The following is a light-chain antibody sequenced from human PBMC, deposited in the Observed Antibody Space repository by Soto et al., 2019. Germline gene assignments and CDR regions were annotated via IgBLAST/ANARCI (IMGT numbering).Light chain of an antibody. J-gene: IGKJ1*01. V-gene: IGKV1-5*01. CDR2: DVS. CDR3: QQYNSYSGT. CDR1: QSISTW. Sequence: DIQMTQSPSTLSASVGDRVTITCRASQSISTWLAWYQQKPGKAPNLLIHDVSSLASGVPSRFSGSGSGTEFTLTISSLQPEDFGTYYCQQYNSYSGTFGQGTKVEIK.